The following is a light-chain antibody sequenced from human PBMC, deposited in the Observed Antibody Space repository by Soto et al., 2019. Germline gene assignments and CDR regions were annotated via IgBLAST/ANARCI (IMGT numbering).Light chain of an antibody. J-gene: IGKJ1*01. CDR3: HQYDSWT. CDR2: GAS. V-gene: IGKV3-20*01. CDR1: QSFNSIY. Sequence: EIVLTQSPGTLSFSPGERCTLSCRASQSFNSIYLAWYQQKPGQAPRLLIYGASSRATGIPDRFSGSGSGTDFTLTISRLEPEDFAVYYCHQYDSWTFGQGTRWIS.